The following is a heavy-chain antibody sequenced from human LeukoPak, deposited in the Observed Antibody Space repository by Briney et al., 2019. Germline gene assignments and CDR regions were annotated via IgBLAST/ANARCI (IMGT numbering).Heavy chain of an antibody. CDR2: INTNTGNP. Sequence: VASVKVSCKASGYTFTNYAINWVRQAPGQGLEWMGWINTNTGNPTYAQGLTGRFVFSLDTSVSTTYLQISSLKAEDTAVYFCARDPGDDIAVPGDPWGQGTLVTVSS. V-gene: IGHV7-4-1*02. J-gene: IGHJ5*02. D-gene: IGHD2-2*01. CDR3: ARDPGDDIAVPGDP. CDR1: GYTFTNYA.